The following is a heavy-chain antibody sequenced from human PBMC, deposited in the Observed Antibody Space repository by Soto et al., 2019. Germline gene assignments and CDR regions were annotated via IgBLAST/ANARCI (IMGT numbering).Heavy chain of an antibody. D-gene: IGHD3-22*01. J-gene: IGHJ6*02. CDR2: ISPYDGYT. Sequence: QVQLVQSGAEVKKPGASVKVSCKASGYTFASYGINWVRQAPGQGLEWLGWISPYDGYTHYAQILQGRVSMTTDTSTKTAYMELRSLRSDDTDMYYCARGGYYDSSGARNYYFYGMNVWGQGTTVTVSS. V-gene: IGHV1-18*01. CDR1: GYTFASYG. CDR3: ARGGYYDSSGARNYYFYGMNV.